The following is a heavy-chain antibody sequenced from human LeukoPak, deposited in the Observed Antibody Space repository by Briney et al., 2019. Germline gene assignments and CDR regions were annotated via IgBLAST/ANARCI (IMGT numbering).Heavy chain of an antibody. CDR2: IKPDGSNT. V-gene: IGHV3-74*01. CDR1: GFTFSSYE. Sequence: GGSLRLSCAASGFTFSSYEMNWVRQAPGKGLVWVSRIKPDGSNTFYADSVKGRFTISRDNAKNTLYLQMNSLRAEDTAVYYCAGDLSSGYWGQGTLVTVSS. CDR3: AGDLSSGY. J-gene: IGHJ4*02. D-gene: IGHD3-10*01.